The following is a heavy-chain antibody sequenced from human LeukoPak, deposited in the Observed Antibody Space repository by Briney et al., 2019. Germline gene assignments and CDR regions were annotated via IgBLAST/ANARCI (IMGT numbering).Heavy chain of an antibody. CDR1: GGSISSSSYY. Sequence: SETLSLTCTVSGGSISSSSYYWGWIRQPPGKGLEWIGYIYYSGSTNYNPSLKSRVTISVDTSKNQFSLKLSSVTAADTAVYYCARDRYYYDSSGYYKRMDVWGKGTTVTISS. V-gene: IGHV4-61*01. CDR2: IYYSGST. CDR3: ARDRYYYDSSGYYKRMDV. D-gene: IGHD3-22*01. J-gene: IGHJ6*04.